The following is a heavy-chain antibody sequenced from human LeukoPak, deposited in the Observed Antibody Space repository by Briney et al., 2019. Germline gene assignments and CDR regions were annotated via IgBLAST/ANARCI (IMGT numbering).Heavy chain of an antibody. CDR2: INPNSGGT. CDR1: GYTFTGYY. J-gene: IGHJ6*03. CDR3: ARVPVDTAMVEMDYYYYYMDV. D-gene: IGHD5-18*01. Sequence: ASVKVSCKASGYTFTGYYMHWVRQAPGQGLEWMGWINPNSGGTNYAQKFQGRVTMTRDTSISTAYMELSRLRSDDTAVYYCARVPVDTAMVEMDYYYYYMDVWGKGTTVTISS. V-gene: IGHV1-2*02.